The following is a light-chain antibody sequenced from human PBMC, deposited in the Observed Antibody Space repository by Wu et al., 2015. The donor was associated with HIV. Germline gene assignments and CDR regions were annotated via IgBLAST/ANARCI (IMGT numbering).Light chain of an antibody. Sequence: AIRLTQSPSSLSASTGDRVTITCRANESISSSLAWYQQKPSEAPKLLIYATSTLQSGVPSRFRGSGSGTDFILTITCLQSEDFASYYCHQYYTYPLTFGGGTKVEIK. V-gene: IGKV1-8*01. CDR1: ESISSS. CDR2: ATS. J-gene: IGKJ4*01. CDR3: HQYYTYPLT.